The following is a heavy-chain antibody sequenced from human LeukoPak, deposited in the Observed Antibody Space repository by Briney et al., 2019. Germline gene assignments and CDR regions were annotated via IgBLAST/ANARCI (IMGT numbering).Heavy chain of an antibody. CDR2: ISAYNGNT. CDR1: GYTFTSYG. J-gene: IGHJ4*02. V-gene: IGHV1-18*01. CDR3: ARVSGCSGGSCGHFDY. D-gene: IGHD2-15*01. Sequence: ASVKASCKASGYTFTSYGISWVRQAPGQGLEWMGWISAYNGNTTYAQKLQGRVTMTTDTSTSTAYMELRSLRSDDTAVYYCARVSGCSGGSCGHFDYWGQGTLVTVSS.